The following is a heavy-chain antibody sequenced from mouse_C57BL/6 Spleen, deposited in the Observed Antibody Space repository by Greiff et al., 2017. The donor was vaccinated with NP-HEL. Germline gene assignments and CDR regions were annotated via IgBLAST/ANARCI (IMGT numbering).Heavy chain of an antibody. D-gene: IGHD2-2*01. CDR1: GYSITSGYY. V-gene: IGHV3-6*01. CDR3: AREGDYGFTGGFAY. J-gene: IGHJ3*01. Sequence: EVKLVESGPGLVKPSQSLSLTCSVTGYSITSGYYWNWIRQFPGNKLEWMGYISYDGSNNYNPSLKNRISITRDTSKNQFFLKLNSVTTEDTATYYCAREGDYGFTGGFAYWGQGTLVTVSA. CDR2: ISYDGSN.